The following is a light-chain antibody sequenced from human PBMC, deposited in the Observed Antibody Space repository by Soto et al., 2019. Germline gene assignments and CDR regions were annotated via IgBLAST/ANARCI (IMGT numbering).Light chain of an antibody. V-gene: IGLV2-11*01. CDR2: DVS. CDR3: AAWDDSLNGHVV. Sequence: QSALTQPRSVSGSPGQSVTISCTGTSSDVGGYIYVSWYQQYPAKAPKVMIYDVSRRPSGVPDRFSGSKSGTSASLAISGLQSEDEADYYCAAWDDSLNGHVVFGGGTKLTVL. J-gene: IGLJ2*01. CDR1: SSDVGGYIY.